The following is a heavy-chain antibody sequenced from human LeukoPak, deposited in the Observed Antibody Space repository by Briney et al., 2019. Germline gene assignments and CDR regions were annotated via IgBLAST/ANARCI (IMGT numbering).Heavy chain of an antibody. D-gene: IGHD3-9*01. V-gene: IGHV3-30*02. CDR1: GFTFSSYG. Sequence: GGSLRLSCAASGFTFSSYGMHWVRQAPGKGLEWVAFIRYDGSNKYYADSVKGRFTISRDNSKNTLYLQMNSLRAEGTAVYYCAKEGDYDILTGYYGHMDVWGKGTTVTISS. CDR3: AKEGDYDILTGYYGHMDV. J-gene: IGHJ6*03. CDR2: IRYDGSNK.